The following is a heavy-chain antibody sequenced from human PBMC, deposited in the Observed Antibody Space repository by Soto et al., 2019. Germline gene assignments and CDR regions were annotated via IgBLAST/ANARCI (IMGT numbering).Heavy chain of an antibody. D-gene: IGHD4-17*01. J-gene: IGHJ4*02. V-gene: IGHV4-34*01. CDR1: GGSISSYY. CDR3: ARIPGSDYSDPHDF. Sequence: TLSLTCTVSGGSISSYYWSWIRQPPGRGLEWIGEVTHRGSPNYNTSLKSRVTISIDTSKNQFSLNLRSVTAADTAVYYCARIPGSDYSDPHDFWGQGTLVTVSS. CDR2: VTHRGSP.